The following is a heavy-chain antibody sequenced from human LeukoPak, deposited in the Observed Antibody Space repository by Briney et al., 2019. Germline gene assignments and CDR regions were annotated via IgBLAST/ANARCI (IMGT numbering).Heavy chain of an antibody. CDR1: GFTFSSYS. Sequence: PGGSLRLSCAASGFTFSSYSMNWVRQAPGKGLEWVSSISSSNSYIYYADSIKGRFTISRDNAKNSLYLQMNSLRAGDTAVYYCVRDSSSSLSYIDWFDPWGQGTLVTVSS. CDR2: ISSSNSYI. J-gene: IGHJ5*02. D-gene: IGHD2-2*01. V-gene: IGHV3-21*01. CDR3: VRDSSSSLSYIDWFDP.